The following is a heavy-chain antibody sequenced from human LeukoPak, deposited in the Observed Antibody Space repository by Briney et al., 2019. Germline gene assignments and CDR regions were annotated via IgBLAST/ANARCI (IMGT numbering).Heavy chain of an antibody. J-gene: IGHJ4*02. V-gene: IGHV1-8*01. CDR1: GYTLSNYD. CDR3: ARETPSRFFDY. Sequence: ASVKFSCKASGYTLSNYDINWVGQATGQGLEGLGWINPKSGRTGYAQKFQDRITITRNTSISTAYMELSSLGSEDTAVYFCARETPSRFFDYWGQGTLVTVSS. D-gene: IGHD4-23*01. CDR2: INPKSGRT.